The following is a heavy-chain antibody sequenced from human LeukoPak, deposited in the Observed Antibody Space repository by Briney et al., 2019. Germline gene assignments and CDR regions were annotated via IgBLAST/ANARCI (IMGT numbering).Heavy chain of an antibody. J-gene: IGHJ4*02. V-gene: IGHV4-59*08. Sequence: PSETLSLTCTVSGGSISSYYWSWIRQPPGKGLEWIGYIYYSGSTNYNPSLKSRVTISVDTSKNQFSLKLSSVTAADTAVYYCARHGLGYSSYYFDYWGQGTLVTVSS. CDR2: IYYSGST. CDR3: ARHGLGYSSYYFDY. CDR1: GGSISSYY. D-gene: IGHD5-18*01.